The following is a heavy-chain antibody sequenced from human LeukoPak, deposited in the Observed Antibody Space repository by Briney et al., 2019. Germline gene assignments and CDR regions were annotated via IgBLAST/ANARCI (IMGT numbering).Heavy chain of an antibody. D-gene: IGHD3-10*01. CDR2: IRYDGSNK. CDR1: GFTFSSCG. V-gene: IGHV3-30*02. CDR3: AKDRFGPNDY. J-gene: IGHJ4*02. Sequence: GGSLRLSCAASGFTFSSCGMHWVRQAPGQGLEWVAFIRYDGSNKYYADSVKGRFTISRDNSKNTLYLQMNSLRAEDTAVYYCAKDRFGPNDYWGQGTLVTVPS.